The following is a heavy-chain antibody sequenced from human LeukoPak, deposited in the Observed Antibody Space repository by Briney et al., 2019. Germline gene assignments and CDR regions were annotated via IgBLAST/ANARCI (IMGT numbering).Heavy chain of an antibody. Sequence: GGSLRLSCAASGFTFSNFAMNWVRQAPGKGLEWVSTISGTGGSTYYADSVKGRFTISRDNSKNTLYLQMNSLRAEDTAVYYCAKEVYSSLDYWGQGTLVTVSS. CDR2: ISGTGGST. J-gene: IGHJ4*02. CDR1: GFTFSNFA. CDR3: AKEVYSSLDY. V-gene: IGHV3-23*01. D-gene: IGHD6-13*01.